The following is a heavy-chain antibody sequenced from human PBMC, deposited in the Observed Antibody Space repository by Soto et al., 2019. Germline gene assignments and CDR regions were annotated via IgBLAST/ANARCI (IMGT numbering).Heavy chain of an antibody. Sequence: EVQLVESGGGLVQPGGSLRLSCVASGFTFSSYWMHWVRQVPGKEPVWVSFIDSYGSSTKYADSVRGRFTISRDNAKNTMYLLMNSLRGEGADVYYCVRGLGHSDHWGQGTLVTVSS. J-gene: IGHJ4*02. V-gene: IGHV3-74*03. CDR1: GFTFSSYW. CDR3: VRGLGHSDH. CDR2: IDSYGSST.